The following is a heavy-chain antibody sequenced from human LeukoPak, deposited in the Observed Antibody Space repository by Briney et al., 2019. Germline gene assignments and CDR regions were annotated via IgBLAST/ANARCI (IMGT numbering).Heavy chain of an antibody. CDR2: IIPIYGTP. D-gene: IGHD4-17*01. Sequence: ASVKVSCKASGGTFSSYAISWVRQAPGQGLEWMGGIIPIYGTPNYAQKFQGRVTITADESTSTAYMELSSLRSEDTAVYYCASSYGDYMGYYFDYWGQGTLVTVSS. V-gene: IGHV1-69*13. CDR1: GGTFSSYA. J-gene: IGHJ4*02. CDR3: ASSYGDYMGYYFDY.